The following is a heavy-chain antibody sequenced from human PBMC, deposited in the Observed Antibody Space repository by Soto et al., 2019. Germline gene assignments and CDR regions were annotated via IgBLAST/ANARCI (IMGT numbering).Heavy chain of an antibody. CDR1: GGSISSYY. CDR2: IYYSGST. D-gene: IGHD1-26*01. J-gene: IGHJ6*03. CDR3: ARSGLQDYYYYYYYYMDV. Sequence: SETLSLTCTVSGGSISSYYWSWIRQPPGKGLEWIGYIYYSGSTNYNPSLKSRVTISVDTSKNQFSLKLSSVTAADTAVYYCARSGLQDYYYYYYYYMDVWGKGTTVTVSS. V-gene: IGHV4-59*01.